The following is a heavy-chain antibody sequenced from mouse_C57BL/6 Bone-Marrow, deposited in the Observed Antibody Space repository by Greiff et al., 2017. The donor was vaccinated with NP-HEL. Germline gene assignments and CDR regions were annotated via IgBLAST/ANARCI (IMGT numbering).Heavy chain of an antibody. D-gene: IGHD2-4*01. Sequence: SGAELVRPGASVTLSCKASGYTFTDYEMHWVKQTPVHGLEWIGAIDPETGGTAYNQKFKGKAILTADKTSSTAYMELRSRTSEDSAVYYCTRRGYDYDWFADWGKGTLVTVAA. CDR3: TRRGYDYDWFAD. V-gene: IGHV1-15*01. J-gene: IGHJ3*01. CDR1: GYTFTDYE. CDR2: IDPETGGT.